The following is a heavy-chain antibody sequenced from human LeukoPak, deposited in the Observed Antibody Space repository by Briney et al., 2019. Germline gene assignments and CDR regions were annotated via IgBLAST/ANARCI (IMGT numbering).Heavy chain of an antibody. D-gene: IGHD1-14*01. CDR1: GGSISGYY. V-gene: IGHV4-4*07. CDR3: ARIGHQNLDY. CDR2: IYTSGST. J-gene: IGHJ4*02. Sequence: SSETLSLTCTVSGGSISGYYWSWVRQPAGKGLEWIGRIYTSGSTNYNPSLESRVTMSVDTSKNQFFLKLSSVTAADTAVYYCARIGHQNLDYWGQGTLVTVSP.